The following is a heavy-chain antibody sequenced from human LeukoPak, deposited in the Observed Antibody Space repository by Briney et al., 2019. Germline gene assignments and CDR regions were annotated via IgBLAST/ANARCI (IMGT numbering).Heavy chain of an antibody. CDR3: ARGLGSTS. D-gene: IGHD2-15*01. J-gene: IGHJ4*02. V-gene: IGHV1-2*02. Sequence: ASVKVSCKASGYTFTGYYIHWVRQAPGQGLEWMGWINPNSGDTNYPQKFQGRVTMTRDTSISTAYMELSRLRSDDTAVYYCARGLGSTSWGQGTLVTVSS. CDR2: INPNSGDT. CDR1: GYTFTGYY.